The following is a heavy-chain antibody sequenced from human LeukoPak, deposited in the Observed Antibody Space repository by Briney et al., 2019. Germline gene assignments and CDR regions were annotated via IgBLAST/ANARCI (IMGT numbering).Heavy chain of an antibody. J-gene: IGHJ4*02. Sequence: SETLSLTCAVSGGSISSGGYSWSWIRQPPGKGLEWIGYIYHSGSTYYNPSLKSRVTISVDTSKNQFSLKLSSVTAADTAVYYGIIAVAGTVDYWGQGTLVTVSS. D-gene: IGHD6-19*01. CDR2: IYHSGST. V-gene: IGHV4-30-2*01. CDR1: GGSISSGGYS. CDR3: IIAVAGTVDY.